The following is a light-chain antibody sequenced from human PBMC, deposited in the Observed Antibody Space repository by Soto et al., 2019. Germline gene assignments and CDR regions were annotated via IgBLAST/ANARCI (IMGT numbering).Light chain of an antibody. V-gene: IGLV2-14*01. CDR3: SSYXSSSTYV. CDR2: DVS. Sequence: QSVLTQPASVSGSPGQSITISCTGTSSDVGGYNYVSWYQQHPGKVPKLMIYDVSNRPSGVSNRFSGSKSGNTASLTISGLQGEDEADYYCSSYXSSSTYVFGTGTKVTVL. CDR1: SSDVGGYNY. J-gene: IGLJ1*01.